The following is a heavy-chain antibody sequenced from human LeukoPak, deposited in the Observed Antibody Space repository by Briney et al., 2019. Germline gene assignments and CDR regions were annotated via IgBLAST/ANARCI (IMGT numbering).Heavy chain of an antibody. CDR3: ARPGGCSSTSCHQADDAFDI. D-gene: IGHD2-2*01. V-gene: IGHV1-69*01. J-gene: IGHJ3*02. CDR1: GGTFSSYA. Sequence: ASVKVSCKASGGTFSSYAISWVRQAPGQGFEWMGGIIPIFGTANYAQKFQGRVTITADESTSTAYMELSSLRSEDTAVYYCARPGGCSSTSCHQADDAFDIWGQGTMVTVSS. CDR2: IIPIFGTA.